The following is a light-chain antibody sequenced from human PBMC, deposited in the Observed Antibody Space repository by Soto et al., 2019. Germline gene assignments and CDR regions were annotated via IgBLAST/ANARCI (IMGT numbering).Light chain of an antibody. CDR2: AAS. Sequence: IHLSQSLSSLSASVGDRVTVTCRASQGVSSCLAWYQQKPGEAPKLLIYAASALQRGVPSRFSGSGSGTNFTLTISSLQPDDFATYYCQHYNSYSEAFGQGTKVDIK. CDR3: QHYNSYSEA. V-gene: IGKV1-9*01. CDR1: QGVSSC. J-gene: IGKJ1*01.